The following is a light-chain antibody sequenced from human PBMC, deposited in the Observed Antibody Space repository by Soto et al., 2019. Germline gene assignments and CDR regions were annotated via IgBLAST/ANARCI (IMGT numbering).Light chain of an antibody. CDR2: EVN. Sequence: QSALTQPPSVSGSPGQSVAISCTGTSSDVGSYNRVAWYQQPPGTAPKLMISEVNNRPSGVPDRFSGSKSGNTASLTISGLQAEDEADYYCSSYTSSNTYVFGTGTKPTVL. CDR1: SSDVGSYNR. CDR3: SSYTSSNTYV. V-gene: IGLV2-18*02. J-gene: IGLJ1*01.